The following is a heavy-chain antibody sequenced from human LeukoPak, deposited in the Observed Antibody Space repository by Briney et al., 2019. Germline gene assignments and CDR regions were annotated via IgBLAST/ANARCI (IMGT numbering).Heavy chain of an antibody. Sequence: ASVKVSCKASGYIFTKYGFTWVRQAPGQGLEWMGWISAYDGYTNHAQKFQGRVTMTTDVSTSTAYMELRSLRSDDTAVYYCARVSGSIVARSAWFDSWGQGTLVTVPS. J-gene: IGHJ5*01. D-gene: IGHD6-6*01. CDR3: ARVSGSIVARSAWFDS. CDR2: ISAYDGYT. V-gene: IGHV1-18*01. CDR1: GYIFTKYG.